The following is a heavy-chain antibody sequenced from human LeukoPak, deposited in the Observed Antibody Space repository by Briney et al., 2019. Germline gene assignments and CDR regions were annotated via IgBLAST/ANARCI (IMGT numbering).Heavy chain of an antibody. Sequence: KPSETLSLTCAVYGGSFSGYYWSWIRQPPGKGLEWIGEINHSGSTNYNPSLKSRVTISVDTSKNQFSLKLSSVTAADTAVYYCASSSVVPAASAYYYYYMDVWGKGTTVTVSS. CDR2: INHSGST. CDR1: GGSFSGYY. V-gene: IGHV4-34*01. CDR3: ASSSVVPAASAYYYYYMDV. J-gene: IGHJ6*03. D-gene: IGHD2-2*01.